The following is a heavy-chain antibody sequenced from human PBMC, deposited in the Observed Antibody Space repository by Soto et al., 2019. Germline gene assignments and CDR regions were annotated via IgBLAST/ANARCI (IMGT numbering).Heavy chain of an antibody. J-gene: IGHJ6*02. CDR3: ARSRRGAYSSGWYSPSGYYNYGIDV. CDR1: GYSFTSYW. Sequence: GESLKISCKGSGYSFTSYWIGWVRRMPGKGLEWMGIIYPGDSDTRYSPSFQGQVTISADTSISTAYLQWTSLKASDTAMYYCARSRRGAYSSGWYSPSGYYNYGIDVWGQGTKVTVSS. D-gene: IGHD6-19*01. V-gene: IGHV5-51*01. CDR2: IYPGDSDT.